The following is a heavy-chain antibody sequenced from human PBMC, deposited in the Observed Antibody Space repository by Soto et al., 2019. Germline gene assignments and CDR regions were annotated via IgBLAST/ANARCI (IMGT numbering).Heavy chain of an antibody. V-gene: IGHV4-31*03. D-gene: IGHD4-17*01. J-gene: IGHJ4*02. CDR2: IYYSGST. CDR3: ARGLSVTLFDN. Sequence: QVQLQESGPGLVKPSQTLSLTCTVSGGSISTGGYYWTRIRQHPGQGLEWIGYIYYSGSTYYNPSLKSRVTISVDTSKNQFSLKLSSVTAADTAVYYCARGLSVTLFDNWGQGTLVTVSS. CDR1: GGSISTGGYY.